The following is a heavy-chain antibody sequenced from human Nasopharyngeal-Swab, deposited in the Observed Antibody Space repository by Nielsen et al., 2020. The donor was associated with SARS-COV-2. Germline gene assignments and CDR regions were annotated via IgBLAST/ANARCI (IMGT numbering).Heavy chain of an antibody. CDR1: GGTFSSYA. V-gene: IGHV1-18*01. CDR2: ISAYNGNT. CDR3: ARTFHYGDNEFDY. J-gene: IGHJ4*02. Sequence: ASVKVSCKASGGTFSSYAISWVRQAPGQGLEWMGWISAYNGNTNYAQKLQGRVTMTTDTSTSTAYMELRSLRSDDTAVYYCARTFHYGDNEFDYWGQGTLVTVSS. D-gene: IGHD4-17*01.